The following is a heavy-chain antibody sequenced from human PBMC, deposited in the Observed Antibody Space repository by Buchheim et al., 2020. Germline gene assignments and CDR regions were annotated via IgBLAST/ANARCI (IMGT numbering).Heavy chain of an antibody. CDR3: ARERIGYYDSSWYFDL. CDR2: ISYDGSNK. D-gene: IGHD3-22*01. Sequence: QVQLVESGGGVVQPGRSLRLSCAASGFTFSSYAMHWVRQAPGKGLEWVAVISYDGSNKYYADSVKGRFTISRDNSKTTLYLQMNSLRAEDTAVYYCARERIGYYDSSWYFDLWGRGTL. CDR1: GFTFSSYA. V-gene: IGHV3-30-3*01. J-gene: IGHJ2*01.